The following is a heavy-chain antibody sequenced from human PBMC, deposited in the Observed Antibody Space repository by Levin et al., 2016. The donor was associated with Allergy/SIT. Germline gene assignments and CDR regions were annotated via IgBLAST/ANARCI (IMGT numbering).Heavy chain of an antibody. J-gene: IGHJ6*02. CDR2: MTGSGYST. Sequence: GESLKISCAASGFTFSNYAMSWVRQAPGKGLEWVSGMTGSGYSTYNGDSVKGRFTISRDNSRNTLYLQMNSLRAEDTAVYYCARVGGYDFWSGSVPGGYYYDMDVWGQGTTVTVSS. CDR1: GFTFSNYA. V-gene: IGHV3-23*01. D-gene: IGHD3-3*01. CDR3: ARVGGYDFWSGSVPGGYYYDMDV.